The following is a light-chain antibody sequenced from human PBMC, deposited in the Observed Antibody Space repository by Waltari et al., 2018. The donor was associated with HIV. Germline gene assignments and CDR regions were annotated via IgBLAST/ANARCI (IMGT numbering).Light chain of an antibody. V-gene: IGLV7-46*01. J-gene: IGLJ3*02. CDR2: AAT. CDR1: TGTVTSDPH. Sequence: QTVVTQEPSLTVSPCGTVTLTCGSTTGTVTSDPHPYWVQQKPGQAPRTLIYAATDKHSWTPARFSPSFLGGKAALTLTAAQPEDEADYYCLLSYGSVRLFGGGTRLTV. CDR3: LLSYGSVRL.